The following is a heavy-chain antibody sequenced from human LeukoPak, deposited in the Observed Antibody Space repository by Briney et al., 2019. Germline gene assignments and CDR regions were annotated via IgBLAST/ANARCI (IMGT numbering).Heavy chain of an antibody. CDR1: GFTFSCSA. V-gene: IGHV3-73*01. CDR2: IRSKANSYAT. Sequence: GESLRLSCAASGFTFSCSAMLWVRQPSGEGLEWVGRIRSKANSYATAYAASLKGRFTISRDDSKNTAYLQMNSLKTEDTAVYYCTRRLFGSSGYSVDYWGQGTLVTVSS. D-gene: IGHD3-22*01. J-gene: IGHJ4*02. CDR3: TRRLFGSSGYSVDY.